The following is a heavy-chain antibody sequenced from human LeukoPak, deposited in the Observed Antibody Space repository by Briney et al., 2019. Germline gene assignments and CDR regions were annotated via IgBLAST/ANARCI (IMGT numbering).Heavy chain of an antibody. V-gene: IGHV4-30-4*01. D-gene: IGHD2-21*02. Sequence: SETLSLTCTVSGGSISSGDYYWSWIRQPPGTGLEWIGYIYYSGSTYYNPSLKSRVTISVGTSKNQFSLKLSSVTAADTAVYYCARGVVVVTATHYYYYGMDVWGKGTTVTVSS. CDR2: IYYSGST. CDR1: GGSISSGDYY. J-gene: IGHJ6*04. CDR3: ARGVVVVTATHYYYYGMDV.